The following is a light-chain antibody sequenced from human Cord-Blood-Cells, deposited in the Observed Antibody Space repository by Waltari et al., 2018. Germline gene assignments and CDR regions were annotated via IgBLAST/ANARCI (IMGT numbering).Light chain of an antibody. V-gene: IGKV2-28*01. CDR3: MQALQTPPT. CDR1: QSLLHSTGYNY. CDR2: LGS. J-gene: IGKJ4*01. Sequence: DLVMSQSSLSLPVTPGEPDSISCRSSQSLLHSTGYNYLDWYLQKPVQSPQLLIYLGSNRASGVPDRFRVSGSGTDFTLKISRVEAEDVGVYYCMQALQTPPTFGGGTKVEIK.